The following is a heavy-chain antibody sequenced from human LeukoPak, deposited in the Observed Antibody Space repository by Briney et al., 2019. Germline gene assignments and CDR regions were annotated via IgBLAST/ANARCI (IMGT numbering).Heavy chain of an antibody. CDR2: IYHSGST. D-gene: IGHD5-18*01. CDR3: ARDPAKSGYSLLDD. CDR1: GGSISSSNW. V-gene: IGHV4-4*02. Sequence: SETLSLTCAVSGGSISSSNWWSWVRQPPGKGLEWIGEIYHSGSTNYNPSLKSRVTISVDKSKNQFSLKLSSVTAADTAVYYCARDPAKSGYSLLDDWGQGTLVTVSS. J-gene: IGHJ4*02.